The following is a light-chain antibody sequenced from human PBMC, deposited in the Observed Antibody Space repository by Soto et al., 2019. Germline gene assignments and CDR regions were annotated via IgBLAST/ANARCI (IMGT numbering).Light chain of an antibody. Sequence: QPVLTQPPSASGTPGQRVTISCSGSSSNIGSNTVHWFQQLPGTAPKLLIYVSNKRPSGVPDRFSGSQSGTSASLAISGLQSEDEADYYCAAWDGSLNGHVFGTGTKVTVL. CDR1: SSNIGSNT. J-gene: IGLJ1*01. CDR2: VSN. CDR3: AAWDGSLNGHV. V-gene: IGLV1-44*01.